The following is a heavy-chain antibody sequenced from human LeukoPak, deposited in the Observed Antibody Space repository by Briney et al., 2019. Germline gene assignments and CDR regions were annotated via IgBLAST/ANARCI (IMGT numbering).Heavy chain of an antibody. CDR1: GFTFSSYE. J-gene: IGHJ4*02. CDR3: ARDPGHYDSSGYYYVGYFDY. V-gene: IGHV3-48*03. CDR2: ISSSSSTI. Sequence: GGSLRLSCAASGFTFSSYEMNWVRQAPGKGLEWVSYISSSSSTIYYADSVKGRFTISRDNANNSLYLQMNSLRAEDTAVYYCARDPGHYDSSGYYYVGYFDYWGQGTLVTVSS. D-gene: IGHD3-22*01.